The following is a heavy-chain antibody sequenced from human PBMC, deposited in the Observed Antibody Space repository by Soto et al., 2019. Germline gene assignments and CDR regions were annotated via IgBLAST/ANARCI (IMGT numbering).Heavy chain of an antibody. CDR3: ATYGSGTYKPTTFDY. J-gene: IGHJ4*02. Sequence: QVQLQESGPGLVKPSQTLSLTCTVSGGSISSGGYYWSWIRQHPGKGLEWIGYIYYSGSTYYNPSLRSRVTISVHTSKNQFSLKLSSVTAADTAVYYCATYGSGTYKPTTFDYWGQGTLVTVSS. V-gene: IGHV4-31*03. CDR1: GGSISSGGYY. CDR2: IYYSGST. D-gene: IGHD3-10*01.